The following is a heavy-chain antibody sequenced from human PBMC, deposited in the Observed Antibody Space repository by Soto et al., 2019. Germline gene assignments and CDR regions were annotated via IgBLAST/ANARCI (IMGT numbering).Heavy chain of an antibody. J-gene: IGHJ4*02. V-gene: IGHV3-23*01. CDR3: AKSLGPLPKIVVVPAAMPGFDY. CDR2: ISGSGGST. D-gene: IGHD2-2*01. CDR1: GFTFSSYA. Sequence: GGSLRLSCAASGFTFSSYAMSWVRQAPGKGLEWVSAISGSGGSTYYADSVKGRFTISRDNSKNTLYLQMNSLRAEDTAVYYCAKSLGPLPKIVVVPAAMPGFDYWGQGTLVTVSS.